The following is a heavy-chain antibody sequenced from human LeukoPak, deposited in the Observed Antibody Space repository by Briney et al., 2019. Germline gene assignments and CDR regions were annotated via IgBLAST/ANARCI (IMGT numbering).Heavy chain of an antibody. J-gene: IGHJ4*02. Sequence: SGPTLVNPTQTLTLTCTFSGFSLSTSGVGVGWIRQPPGKALEWLALIYWDDDKRSSPSLKSRLTITKDTSKNQVVLTMTNMDPVDTATYYCAHLYDYDSSANYPFDYWGQGTLVTVSS. V-gene: IGHV2-5*02. CDR1: GFSLSTSGVG. CDR2: IYWDDDK. CDR3: AHLYDYDSSANYPFDY. D-gene: IGHD3-22*01.